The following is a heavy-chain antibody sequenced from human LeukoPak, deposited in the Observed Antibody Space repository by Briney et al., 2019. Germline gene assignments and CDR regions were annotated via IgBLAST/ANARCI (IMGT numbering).Heavy chain of an antibody. Sequence: ASVKVSCKVSGYTLTELSLHWVRQAPGKGLEWMGRFDPEDGETIYARKFQGRVTMTEDTSTDTAYRELSSLRSEDTAVYFCAVSLTTGGYYGMDVWGQGTTVTVSS. CDR3: AVSLTTGGYYGMDV. CDR1: GYTLTELS. D-gene: IGHD1-1*01. J-gene: IGHJ6*02. CDR2: FDPEDGET. V-gene: IGHV1-24*01.